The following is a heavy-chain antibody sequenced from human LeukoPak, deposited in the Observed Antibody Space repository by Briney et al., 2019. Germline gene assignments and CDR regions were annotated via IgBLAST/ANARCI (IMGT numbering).Heavy chain of an antibody. CDR2: ISGSGGST. CDR3: AKVHLEMATNGWAFDI. D-gene: IGHD5-24*01. V-gene: IGHV3-23*01. J-gene: IGHJ3*02. CDR1: GFTFSSYA. Sequence: GGSLRLSCAASGFTFSSYAMSWVRQAPGKGLEWVSAISGSGGSTNYADSVKGRFTVSRDNSKNTLYLQMNSLRAEDTAVYYCAKVHLEMATNGWAFDIWGQGTMVTVSS.